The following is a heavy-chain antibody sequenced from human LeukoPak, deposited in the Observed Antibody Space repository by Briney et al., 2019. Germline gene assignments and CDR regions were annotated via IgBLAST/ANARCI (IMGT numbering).Heavy chain of an antibody. D-gene: IGHD2-2*01. J-gene: IGHJ5*02. CDR3: ARDSCSSTSCYVGWFDP. Sequence: PGGSLRLSCAASGFTFTTYNMNWVRQAPGKGLEWVSYISTSSSTIYYADSVKGRFTISRDNAKNSLYLQMNSLRAEDTAVYYCARDSCSSTSCYVGWFDPWGQGTLVTVSS. V-gene: IGHV3-48*01. CDR1: GFTFTTYN. CDR2: ISTSSSTI.